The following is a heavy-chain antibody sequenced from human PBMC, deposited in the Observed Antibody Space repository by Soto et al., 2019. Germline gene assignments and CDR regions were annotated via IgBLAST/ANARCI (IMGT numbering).Heavy chain of an antibody. Sequence: QVQLVQSGAEVKKPGSSVKVSCKTSGSTFSNDIITWVRQAPGQGLEWMGRIIPLLDIANYAQKFQGRVTITADKSTSTAYKELNSLRSEDTAVYYCARDSPIGSTFSGYDAIDYWGQGTLVTVSS. CDR1: GSTFSNDI. CDR2: IIPLLDIA. D-gene: IGHD5-12*01. V-gene: IGHV1-69*08. CDR3: ARDSPIGSTFSGYDAIDY. J-gene: IGHJ4*02.